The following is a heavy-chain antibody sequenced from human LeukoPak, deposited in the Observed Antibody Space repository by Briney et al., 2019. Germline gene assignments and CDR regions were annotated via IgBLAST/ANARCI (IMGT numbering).Heavy chain of an antibody. CDR1: GYTFTSYG. V-gene: IGHV1-18*01. Sequence: ASVKVSCKASGYTFTSYGISWVRQAPGQGLEWMGWISAYNGNTNYARKLQGRVTMTTDTSTSTAYMELRSLRSDDTAVYYCARDFRPTWATITTRSDYWGQGTLVTVSS. D-gene: IGHD5-12*01. CDR3: ARDFRPTWATITTRSDY. J-gene: IGHJ4*02. CDR2: ISAYNGNT.